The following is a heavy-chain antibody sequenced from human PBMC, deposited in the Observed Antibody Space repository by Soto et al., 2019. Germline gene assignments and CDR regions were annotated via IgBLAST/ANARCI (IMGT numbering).Heavy chain of an antibody. CDR2: ISAYNGNT. Sequence: ASVKVSCKASGYTFTSYGISWVRQAPGQGLEWMGWISAYNGNTNYAQKLQGRVTMTTDTSTSTAYMELRSLRSDDTAVYYCARDLREAVAATSLDYWGQGTLVTVSS. CDR1: GYTFTSYG. D-gene: IGHD6-19*01. V-gene: IGHV1-18*01. J-gene: IGHJ4*02. CDR3: ARDLREAVAATSLDY.